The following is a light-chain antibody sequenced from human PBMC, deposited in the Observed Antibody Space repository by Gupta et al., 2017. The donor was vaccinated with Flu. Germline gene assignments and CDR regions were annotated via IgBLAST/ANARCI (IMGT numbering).Light chain of an antibody. CDR3: QQRSNWPPRFT. CDR1: QSVSSC. Sequence: EIVLTQSPATLSLSPGERATLSCRASQSVSSCLAWYQQKPGQAPRLLIYDASNRATGIPARFSGSGSGTDFTLTISSLEPADFAVYYCQQRSNWPPRFTFGQGTKLEIK. V-gene: IGKV3-11*01. CDR2: DAS. J-gene: IGKJ2*01.